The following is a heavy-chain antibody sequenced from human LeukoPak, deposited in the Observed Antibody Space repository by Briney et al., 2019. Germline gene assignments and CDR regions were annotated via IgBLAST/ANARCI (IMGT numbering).Heavy chain of an antibody. CDR3: ARDHAMGYSSGWGYYYYGMDV. D-gene: IGHD6-19*01. Sequence: ASVKVSCKASGGTFSSYAISWVRQAPGQGLEWMGGIIPIFGTANYAQKFQGRVTITADESASTAYVELSSLRSEDTAVYYCARDHAMGYSSGWGYYYYGMDVWGQGTTVTVSS. J-gene: IGHJ6*02. CDR2: IIPIFGTA. CDR1: GGTFSSYA. V-gene: IGHV1-69*13.